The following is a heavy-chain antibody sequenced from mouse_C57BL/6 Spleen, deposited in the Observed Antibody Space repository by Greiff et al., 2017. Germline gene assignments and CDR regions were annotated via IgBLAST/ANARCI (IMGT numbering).Heavy chain of an antibody. Sequence: VQLQQPGAELVKPGASVKMSCKASGYTFTSYWITWVKQRPGQGLEWIGDIYPGSGSTNYNEKFKSKATLTVDTSSITAYMQRSSLTSEDSAVYYCARRELLLLYVWGTGTTVTVSS. J-gene: IGHJ1*03. CDR2: IYPGSGST. CDR3: ARRELLLLYV. D-gene: IGHD1-1*01. V-gene: IGHV1-55*01. CDR1: GYTFTSYW.